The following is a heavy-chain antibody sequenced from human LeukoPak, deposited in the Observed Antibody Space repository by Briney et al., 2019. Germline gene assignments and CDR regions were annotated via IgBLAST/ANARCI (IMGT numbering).Heavy chain of an antibody. V-gene: IGHV3-30*18. CDR2: ISYDGSNK. CDR1: GFTFSSYG. J-gene: IGHJ3*02. D-gene: IGHD2-2*01. Sequence: PGGSLRLSCAASGFTFSSYGMHWVRQAPGKGLEWVAVISYDGSNKYYADSVKGRFTISRDNSKNTLYLQMNSLRAEDTAVYYCAKPASIWGQGTMVTVSS. CDR3: AKPASI.